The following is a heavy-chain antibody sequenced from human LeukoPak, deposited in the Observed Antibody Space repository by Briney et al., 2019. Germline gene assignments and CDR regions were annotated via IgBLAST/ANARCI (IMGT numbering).Heavy chain of an antibody. CDR1: GGSISSYY. J-gene: IGHJ4*02. D-gene: IGHD3-22*01. Sequence: PSETLSLTCTVSGGSISSYYWSCIRQPPGKGLEWIGFSYYSGSTNYNPSLKSRVTISVDTSKNQFSLKLSSVTAADTAVYYCARTTSHYYDSAVYYYVDYWGQGTLVTVSS. V-gene: IGHV4-59*01. CDR3: ARTTSHYYDSAVYYYVDY. CDR2: SYYSGST.